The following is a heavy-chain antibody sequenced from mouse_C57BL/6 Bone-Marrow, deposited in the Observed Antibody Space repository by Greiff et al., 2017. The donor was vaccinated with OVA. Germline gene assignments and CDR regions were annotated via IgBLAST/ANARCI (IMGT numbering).Heavy chain of an antibody. CDR3: ARSDYGYYKAMDY. J-gene: IGHJ4*01. CDR1: GYTFTSYT. V-gene: IGHV1-4*01. CDR2: INPSSGYT. Sequence: VQLQQSGAELARPGASVKMSCKASGYTFTSYTMHWVKQRPGQGLEWIGYINPSSGYTKYNQKFKDKATLTADKSSSTAYMQLSSLTSEDSAVYYCARSDYGYYKAMDYWGQGTSVTVSS. D-gene: IGHD2-1*01.